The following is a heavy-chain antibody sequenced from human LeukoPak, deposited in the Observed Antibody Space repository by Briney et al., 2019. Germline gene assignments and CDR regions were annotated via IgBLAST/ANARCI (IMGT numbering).Heavy chain of an antibody. CDR3: ARGSSPGAYY. D-gene: IGHD2-2*01. Sequence: PSQTLSLTCTVSGGSISSGSYYWSWIRQPAGKGLEWIGRIYTSGSTNYNPSLKSRVTISVDTSKNQFSLKLSSVTAADTAVYYCARGSSPGAYYWGQGTLVTVSS. CDR1: GGSISSGSYY. J-gene: IGHJ4*02. CDR2: IYTSGST. V-gene: IGHV4-61*02.